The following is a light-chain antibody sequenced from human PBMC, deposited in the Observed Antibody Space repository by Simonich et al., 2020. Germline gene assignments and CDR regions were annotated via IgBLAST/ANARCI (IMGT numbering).Light chain of an antibody. Sequence: DIQMTQSPSSLSASVGNRVTITCRASQSISSYVNWNQQKPGKAPKLLIYAASSLQSGVPSRFSGSGSGTDFTLTISSLQPEDFATYYCQQANSFPYTFGQGTKLEIK. CDR3: QQANSFPYT. CDR1: QSISSY. J-gene: IGKJ2*01. CDR2: AAS. V-gene: IGKV1-39*01.